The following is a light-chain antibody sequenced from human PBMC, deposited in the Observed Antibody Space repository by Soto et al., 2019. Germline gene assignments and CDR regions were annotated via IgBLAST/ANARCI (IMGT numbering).Light chain of an antibody. V-gene: IGKV3-20*01. CDR3: QQYGSLSWA. Sequence: EIVLTQSPGTLSLSPGERATLSCRASQSVGSAFLAWYQQRPGQPPRILIFGASGRATGIPDRFSGSGSGTDFTLTISRLEPEDFAVYYCQQYGSLSWAFGQGTKVEMK. CDR1: QSVGSAF. J-gene: IGKJ1*01. CDR2: GAS.